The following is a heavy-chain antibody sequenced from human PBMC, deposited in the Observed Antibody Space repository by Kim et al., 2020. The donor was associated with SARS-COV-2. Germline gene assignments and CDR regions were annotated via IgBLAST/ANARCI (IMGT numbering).Heavy chain of an antibody. CDR3: AKEMESIVVVPAAIRDYYYYGMDV. Sequence: GGSLRLSCAASGFTFSSYAMSWVRQAPGKGLEWVSAISGSGGSTYYADSVKGRFTISRDNSKNTLYLQMNSLRAEDTAVYYCAKEMESIVVVPAAIRDYYYYGMDVWGQGTTVTVSS. J-gene: IGHJ6*02. CDR1: GFTFSSYA. D-gene: IGHD2-2*01. CDR2: ISGSGGST. V-gene: IGHV3-23*01.